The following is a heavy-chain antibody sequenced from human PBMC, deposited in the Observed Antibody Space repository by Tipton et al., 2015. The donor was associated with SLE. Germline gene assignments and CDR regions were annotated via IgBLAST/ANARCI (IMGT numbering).Heavy chain of an antibody. D-gene: IGHD3-10*01. J-gene: IGHJ3*01. CDR2: FYFSGSS. CDR3: ARHLGVIVAFEV. CDR1: VASINSSSYY. V-gene: IGHV4-61*01. Sequence: GLVKPSETLSLTCTVSVASINSSSYYWSWIRQSPGKGLEWIGFFYFSGSSQYNPSLKSRVAISADTSNNQFSLELRSVTAADTAVYYCARHLGVIVAFEVWGQGTVLTVSS.